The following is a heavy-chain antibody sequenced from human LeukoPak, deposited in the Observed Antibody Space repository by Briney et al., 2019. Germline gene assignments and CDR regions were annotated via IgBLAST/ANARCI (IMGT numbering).Heavy chain of an antibody. CDR3: ARHNSPIPHYYDSSGYYLTYYFDY. V-gene: IGHV5-51*01. J-gene: IGHJ4*02. D-gene: IGHD3-22*01. CDR2: IYPGDSDT. CDR1: GYSFTSYW. Sequence: AGESLKISCKGSGYSFTSYWIGWVRQMPGKGLEWMGIIYPGDSDTRYSPSFQGQVTISADKSISTAYLQWSSLKASDTAMYYCARHNSPIPHYYDSSGYYLTYYFDYWGQGTLVTVSS.